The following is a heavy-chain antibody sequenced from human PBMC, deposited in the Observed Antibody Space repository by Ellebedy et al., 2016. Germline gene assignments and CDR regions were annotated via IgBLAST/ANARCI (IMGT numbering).Heavy chain of an antibody. V-gene: IGHV4-38-2*02. CDR1: GYSISSGYY. J-gene: IGHJ4*02. Sequence: SETLSLTXTVSGYSISSGYYWGWIRQPPGKGLEWIGSIYHSGSTYYNPSLKSRVTISVDTSKNQFSLKLSSVTAADTAVYYCAREKGAYMVRGVIDYWGQGTLVTVSS. CDR3: AREKGAYMVRGVIDY. D-gene: IGHD3-10*01. CDR2: IYHSGST.